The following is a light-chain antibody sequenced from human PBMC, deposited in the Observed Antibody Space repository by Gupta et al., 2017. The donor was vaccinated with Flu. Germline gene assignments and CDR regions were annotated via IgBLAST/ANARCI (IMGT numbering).Light chain of an antibody. CDR3: SSHAGRVTWV. Sequence: QSTPTQPRSVSGSPAQSVTISCTGTSNDVGGYDRLSWDKQRPGKAPKLILYDVTERPSGVPDRFAGSKSGNTASLTISGLQADDEADYYCSSHAGRVTWVFGTGTTVTVL. V-gene: IGLV2-11*01. CDR2: DVT. J-gene: IGLJ1*01. CDR1: SNDVGGYDR.